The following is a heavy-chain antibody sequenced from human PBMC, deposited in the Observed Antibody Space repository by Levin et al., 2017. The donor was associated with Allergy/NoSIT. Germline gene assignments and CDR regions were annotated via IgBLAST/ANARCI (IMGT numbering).Heavy chain of an antibody. D-gene: IGHD3-10*01. CDR2: ISDDGSNN. V-gene: IGHV3-30*18. Sequence: GGSLRLSCAASGFTFSSYGMNWVRQAPGKGLEWVAFISDDGSNNYFLESVKGRFTISRDNSKNTLYLQMNSLRPDDTAVYYCAKPRIFGLGRNYGMDVWGQGTTVTVSS. J-gene: IGHJ6*02. CDR3: AKPRIFGLGRNYGMDV. CDR1: GFTFSSYG.